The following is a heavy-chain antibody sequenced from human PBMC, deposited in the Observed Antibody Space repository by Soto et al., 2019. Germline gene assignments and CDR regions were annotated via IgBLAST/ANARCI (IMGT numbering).Heavy chain of an antibody. J-gene: IGHJ5*02. Sequence: EVQLLESGGGLVQPGGSLRLSCAASGFTFSSYAMSWVRQAPGKGLEWVSAISGSGGSTYYADSVKGRFTISRDNSKNTLYLQMNSLRAEDTAVYYCAKDWGVVPAATGSWFDPWGQGTLVTVSS. CDR2: ISGSGGST. V-gene: IGHV3-23*01. CDR3: AKDWGVVPAATGSWFDP. D-gene: IGHD2-2*01. CDR1: GFTFSSYA.